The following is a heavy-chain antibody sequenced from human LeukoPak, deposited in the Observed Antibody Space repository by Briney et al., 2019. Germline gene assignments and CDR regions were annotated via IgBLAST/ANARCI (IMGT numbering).Heavy chain of an antibody. Sequence: SGPTLVNPTQTLTLTCTFSGFSLRTSGVDVGWIRQPPGKALEWLALISWDDDKRYSPSLKSRLTITTDSSKNQLVLTMTNMDPVDKATHYCAHRSPALLFAFWGQGTLVTVSS. CDR2: ISWDDDK. D-gene: IGHD2-2*01. CDR1: GFSLRTSGVD. J-gene: IGHJ4*02. V-gene: IGHV2-5*02. CDR3: AHRSPALLFAF.